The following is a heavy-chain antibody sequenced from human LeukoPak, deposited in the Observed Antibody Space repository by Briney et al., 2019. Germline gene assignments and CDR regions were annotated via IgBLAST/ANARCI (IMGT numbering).Heavy chain of an antibody. CDR2: INHSGST. CDR1: GGSFSGYY. J-gene: IGHJ5*02. CDR3: ATMYYDILTGYNWFDP. D-gene: IGHD3-9*01. V-gene: IGHV4-34*01. Sequence: SETLSLTCAVYGGSFSGYYWSWIRQPPGKGLEWIGEINHSGSTNYNPSLKSRVTISVDTSKNQSSLKLSSVTAADTAVYYCATMYYDILTGYNWFDPWGQGTLVTVSS.